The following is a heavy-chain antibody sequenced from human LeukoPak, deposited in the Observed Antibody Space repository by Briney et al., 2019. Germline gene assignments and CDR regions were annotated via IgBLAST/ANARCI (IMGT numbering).Heavy chain of an antibody. CDR3: ARGLGYYYYMDV. V-gene: IGHV3-64*01. Sequence: GGSLRLSCAASGFTFSSYAMHWVRQAPGKGLEYVSAISSNGGSTYYANSVKGRFTISRDNSKNTLYLQMGSLRAEDMAVYYCARGLGYYYYMDVWGKGTTVTVSS. CDR2: ISSNGGST. J-gene: IGHJ6*03. CDR1: GFTFSSYA. D-gene: IGHD3-16*01.